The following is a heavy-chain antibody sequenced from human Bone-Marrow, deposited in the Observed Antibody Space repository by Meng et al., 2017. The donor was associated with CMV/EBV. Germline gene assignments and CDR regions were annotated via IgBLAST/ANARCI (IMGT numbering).Heavy chain of an antibody. Sequence: GESLKISCAASGFSFCTYSMNWVRQAPGKGLEWVSSISSSSSYIYYADSVKGRLTISRDNAKNSVFLQMNSLSAEDTALYFCARDPRDIGDRNWYFDLWGRATLVTLYS. V-gene: IGHV3-21*01. J-gene: IGHJ2*01. CDR2: ISSSSSYI. CDR1: GFSFCTYS. CDR3: ARDPRDIGDRNWYFDL. D-gene: IGHD2-15*01.